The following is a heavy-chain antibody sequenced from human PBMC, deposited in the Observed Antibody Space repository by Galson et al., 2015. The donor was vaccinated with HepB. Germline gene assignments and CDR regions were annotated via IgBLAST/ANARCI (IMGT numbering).Heavy chain of an antibody. D-gene: IGHD1-26*01. V-gene: IGHV3-33*01. CDR3: ATYSGTNSGPRGMDV. CDR1: GFTFSIYA. J-gene: IGHJ6*02. CDR2: IWYDGSNK. Sequence: SLRLSCAASGFTFSIYALHWVRQAPGKGLEWVAVIWYDGSNKYYADSVKGRFTISRDSSKNTLYLQMNSLRAEDTAVYYCATYSGTNSGPRGMDVWGQGTKVTVSS.